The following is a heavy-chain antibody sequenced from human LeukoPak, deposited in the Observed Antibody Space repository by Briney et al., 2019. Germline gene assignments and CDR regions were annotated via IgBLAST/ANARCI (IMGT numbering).Heavy chain of an antibody. CDR2: INAGNGNT. V-gene: IGHV1-3*01. CDR1: GYTFTGYY. J-gene: IGHJ4*02. Sequence: ASVKVSCKASGYTFTGYYMHWVRQAPGQRLEWMGWINAGNGNTKYSQKFQGRVTITRDTSASTAYMELSSLRSEDTAVYYCAREDMTTVVFDYWGQGTLVTVSS. CDR3: AREDMTTVVFDY. D-gene: IGHD4-23*01.